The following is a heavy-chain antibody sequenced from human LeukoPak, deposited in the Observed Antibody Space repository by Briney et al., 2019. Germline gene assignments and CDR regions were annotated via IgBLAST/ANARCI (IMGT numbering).Heavy chain of an antibody. D-gene: IGHD4-17*01. Sequence: PGRSLRLSCAASGFTFSSYAMHWVRQAPGKGLEWVAVISYDGSNKYYADSVKGRFTISRDNSKNTLYLQMNSLRAEDTAVYYCAKDGYGEDGRYYFDYWGQGTLVTVSS. CDR1: GFTFSSYA. CDR2: ISYDGSNK. CDR3: AKDGYGEDGRYYFDY. V-gene: IGHV3-30-3*01. J-gene: IGHJ4*02.